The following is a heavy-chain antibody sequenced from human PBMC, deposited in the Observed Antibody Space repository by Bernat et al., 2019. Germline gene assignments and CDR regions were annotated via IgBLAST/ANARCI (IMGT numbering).Heavy chain of an antibody. Sequence: QVQLQESGPGLVKPSQTLSLTCTVSGGSISSSSYYWGWIRQPPGKGLEWIGSIYYSGSTYYNPSLKSRVTISVDTSKNQFSLKLSSVTAADTAVYYCARRSTQSHFDYWGQGTLVTVSS. V-gene: IGHV4-39*01. CDR2: IYYSGST. J-gene: IGHJ4*02. CDR3: ARRSTQSHFDY. CDR1: GGSISSSSYY.